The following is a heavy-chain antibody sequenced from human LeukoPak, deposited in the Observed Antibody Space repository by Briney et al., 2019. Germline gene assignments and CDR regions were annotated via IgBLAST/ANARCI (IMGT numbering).Heavy chain of an antibody. CDR2: ISGSGGST. D-gene: IGHD5-18*01. CDR3: ATSRGYSYGLYYFDY. CDR1: GFTFSSYS. J-gene: IGHJ4*02. Sequence: GGSLRLSCAASGFTFSSYSMNWVRQAPGKGLEWVSAISGSGGSTYYADSVKGRFTISRDNSKNTLYLQMNSLRAEDTAVYYCATSRGYSYGLYYFDYWGQGTLVTVSS. V-gene: IGHV3-23*01.